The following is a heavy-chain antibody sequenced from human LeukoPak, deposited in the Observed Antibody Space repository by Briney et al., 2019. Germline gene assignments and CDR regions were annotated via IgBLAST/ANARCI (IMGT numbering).Heavy chain of an antibody. Sequence: GGSLRLSCTTSGFTLSRYDMQWVRQAPGKGLEWVSGISRSGPTYYRDSVRGRFTISRDNSKNTLYLQMNSLRAEDTAVYYCAKGESFAFATWGQGTMVTVSS. J-gene: IGHJ3*02. CDR2: ISRSGPT. CDR1: GFTLSRYD. D-gene: IGHD2-21*01. CDR3: AKGESFAFAT. V-gene: IGHV3-23*01.